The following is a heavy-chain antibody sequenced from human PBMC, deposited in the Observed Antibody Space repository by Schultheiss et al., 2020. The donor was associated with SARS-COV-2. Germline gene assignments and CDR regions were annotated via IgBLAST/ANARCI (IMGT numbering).Heavy chain of an antibody. Sequence: GGSLRLSCAASGFTVSSNYMSWVRQAPGKGLEWVANIKQDGSEKYYVDSVKGRFSISRDNAKNSLYVQMNSLRVEDTAVYYCARRRCSSTSCFFDYWGQGTLVTVSS. CDR1: GFTVSSNY. J-gene: IGHJ4*02. V-gene: IGHV3-7*03. CDR3: ARRRCSSTSCFFDY. CDR2: IKQDGSEK. D-gene: IGHD2-2*01.